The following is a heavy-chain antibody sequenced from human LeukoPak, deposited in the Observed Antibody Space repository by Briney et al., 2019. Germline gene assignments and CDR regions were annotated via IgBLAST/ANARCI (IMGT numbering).Heavy chain of an antibody. V-gene: IGHV3-48*02. Sequence: PGGSLRLSCAASGFTFSSYNMHWVRQAPGKGLEWVSYITSSSSTTYYADSVKGRFTISRDNAKNSLYLQMNSLRDEDTAVYYCARVFGGYSYLQTAYWGQGTLVTVSS. CDR1: GFTFSSYN. D-gene: IGHD5-18*01. CDR2: ITSSSSTT. CDR3: ARVFGGYSYLQTAY. J-gene: IGHJ4*02.